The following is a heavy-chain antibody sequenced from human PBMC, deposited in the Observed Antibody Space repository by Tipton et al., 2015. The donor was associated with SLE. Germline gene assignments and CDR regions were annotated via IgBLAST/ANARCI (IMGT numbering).Heavy chain of an antibody. Sequence: TLSLTCTVSGGSISSYYWRWIRQPPGKGLEWIGYIYYSGSTNDNPSLKSRVTISVDTSKNQFSLKLSSVTAADTSVYSCARDSPARSCYYYYYCMYVWGKGTTVIVSS. V-gene: IGHV4-59*01. CDR1: GGSISSYY. D-gene: IGHD2-2*01. CDR2: IYYSGST. J-gene: IGHJ6*03. CDR3: ARDSPARSCYYYYYCMYV.